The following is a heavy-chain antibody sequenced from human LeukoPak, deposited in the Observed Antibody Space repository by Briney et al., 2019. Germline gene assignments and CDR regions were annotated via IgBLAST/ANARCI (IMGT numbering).Heavy chain of an antibody. CDR2: IYYSGST. Sequence: PQTLSLTCTLSGRSISSGDYYWGWLREPPGKGLEWFAYIYYSGSTYYNPSLKSRVTISVDTSKNQFSLKLSSVTAADTAVYYCARVGVYYYGMDVWGQGATVTVS. V-gene: IGHV4-30-4*08. CDR1: GRSISSGDYY. J-gene: IGHJ6*02. D-gene: IGHD1-26*01. CDR3: ARVGVYYYGMDV.